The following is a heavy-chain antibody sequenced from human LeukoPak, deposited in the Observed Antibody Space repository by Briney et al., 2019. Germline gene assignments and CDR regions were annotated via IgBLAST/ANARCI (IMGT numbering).Heavy chain of an antibody. J-gene: IGHJ4*02. CDR1: GFTFSSYG. D-gene: IGHD3-22*01. CDR2: ISYDGSNK. V-gene: IGHV3-33*05. Sequence: GGSLRLSCAASGFTFSSYGMHWVRQAPGKGLEWVAVISYDGSNKYYADSVKGRFTISRDNSKNTLYLQMNSLRAEDTAVYYCARVLGSGYFRTYWGQGTLVTVSS. CDR3: ARVLGSGYFRTY.